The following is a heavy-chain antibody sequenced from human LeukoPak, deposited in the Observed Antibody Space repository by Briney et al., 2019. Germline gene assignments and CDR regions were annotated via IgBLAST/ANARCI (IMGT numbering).Heavy chain of an antibody. J-gene: IGHJ6*03. V-gene: IGHV3-7*01. CDR1: GFPFSGYY. CDR3: VGQLLRAV. Sequence: GGSLRLSCTASGFPFSGYYIRWVRQAPGTGLGWLANIKGDGSVQDYVDSVKGRFTISRDNAKNTLYLQMNNLRVDDTAVYYCVGQLLRAVWGKGTTVTVSS. CDR2: IKGDGSVQ. D-gene: IGHD2-2*01.